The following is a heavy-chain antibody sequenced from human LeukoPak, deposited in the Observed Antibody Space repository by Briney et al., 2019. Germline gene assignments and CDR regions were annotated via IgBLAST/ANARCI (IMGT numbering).Heavy chain of an antibody. Sequence: GGSLRLSCAAYGFTFSSYAMSLVRQAPGKGLEWVSAISGSGGSTYYADSVKGRFTISRDNSKNTLYLQMNSLRAEDTAVYYCAKETRSGRYSSADYWGQGTLVTVSS. J-gene: IGHJ4*02. CDR2: ISGSGGST. V-gene: IGHV3-23*01. CDR3: AKETRSGRYSSADY. CDR1: GFTFSSYA. D-gene: IGHD6-19*01.